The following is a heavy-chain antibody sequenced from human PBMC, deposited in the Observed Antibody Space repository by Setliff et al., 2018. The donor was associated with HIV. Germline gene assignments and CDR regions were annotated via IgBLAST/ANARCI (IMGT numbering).Heavy chain of an antibody. D-gene: IGHD6-6*01. Sequence: PSETLSLTCSVYGDSIGSNPFYWGWLRQPPGKEPEWIGSINHSGNTYYYPSLKSRVTMSVDTSKNQFSLRLSSVTATGTAVSYCARHRASSSGFPLDFWGQGILVTVTS. CDR1: GDSIGSNPFY. CDR3: ARHRASSSGFPLDF. J-gene: IGHJ4*02. V-gene: IGHV4-39*01. CDR2: INHSGNT.